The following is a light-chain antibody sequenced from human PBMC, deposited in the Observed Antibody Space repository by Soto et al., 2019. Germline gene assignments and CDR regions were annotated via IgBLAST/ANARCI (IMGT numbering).Light chain of an antibody. Sequence: EIVLTQSPGTLSLSPGERATLSCRASQSVSSSYLAWYQQKPGQAPRLLIYGASSRATGIPDRFSGSGSGTDFNLTLSKLEPEDCAVYDCQQYGNPPLTFGGGTKVEIK. J-gene: IGKJ4*01. CDR3: QQYGNPPLT. V-gene: IGKV3-20*01. CDR2: GAS. CDR1: QSVSSSY.